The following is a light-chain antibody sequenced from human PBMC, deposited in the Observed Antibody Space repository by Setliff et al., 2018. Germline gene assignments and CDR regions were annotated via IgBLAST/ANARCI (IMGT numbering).Light chain of an antibody. J-gene: IGLJ3*02. V-gene: IGLV2-14*03. CDR2: DVS. CDR1: SSDVGGYNY. CDR3: SSYAGSYTLV. Sequence: QSVLTQPASVSGSPGQSITISCTGTSSDVGGYNYVSWYQQHPGKAPKLMIYDVSNRPSGVSNRFSGSKSGNTASLTISGLQAEDEADYYCSSYAGSYTLVFGGGTQLTVL.